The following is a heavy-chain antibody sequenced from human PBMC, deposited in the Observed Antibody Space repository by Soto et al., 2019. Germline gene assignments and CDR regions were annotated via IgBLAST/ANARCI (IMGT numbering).Heavy chain of an antibody. CDR1: GFSLSTSGMS. V-gene: IGHV2-70*01. Sequence: GSGPTLVNPTQTLTLTCTFSGFSLSTSGMSVSWIRQPPGKALKWLSLIDFDDVKYYSTSLKTRLTISKDTSKNQVVLTMTNMDPVDTATYYCARILSAMDGDYGDYYYYYGMDVWGQGTTVTVSS. CDR3: ARILSAMDGDYGDYYYYYGMDV. J-gene: IGHJ6*02. D-gene: IGHD4-17*01. CDR2: IDFDDVK.